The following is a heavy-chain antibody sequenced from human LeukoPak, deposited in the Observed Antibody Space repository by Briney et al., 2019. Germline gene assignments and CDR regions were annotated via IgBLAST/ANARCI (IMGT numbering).Heavy chain of an antibody. CDR3: RIVVVVAAPH. CDR1: GFTFGDYA. V-gene: IGHV3-49*03. CDR2: IRSKAYGGTT. Sequence: PGGSLRLSCTASGFTFGDYAMSLFRQAAGKGLEWVGFIRSKAYGGTTEYAASVKGRFTISRDDSKSIAYLQMNSLKTEDTAVYYCRIVVVVAAPHWGQGTLVTVSS. J-gene: IGHJ4*02. D-gene: IGHD2-15*01.